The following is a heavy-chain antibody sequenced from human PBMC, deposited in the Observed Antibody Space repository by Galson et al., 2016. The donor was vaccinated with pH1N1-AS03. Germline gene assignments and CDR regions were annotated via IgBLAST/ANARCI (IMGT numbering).Heavy chain of an antibody. CDR1: GGSISSTPYY. D-gene: IGHD1-26*01. Sequence: ETLSLTCTVSGGSISSTPYYWGWIRQPPGKGLEWIGTIYFRGATYYSPSLKSRVTISIDSSKNLFPLRLSSVTAADTAVYYCARHVGGSYPNNLDSWGQGTLVIVSS. CDR3: ARHVGGSYPNNLDS. V-gene: IGHV4-39*06. CDR2: IYFRGAT. J-gene: IGHJ4*02.